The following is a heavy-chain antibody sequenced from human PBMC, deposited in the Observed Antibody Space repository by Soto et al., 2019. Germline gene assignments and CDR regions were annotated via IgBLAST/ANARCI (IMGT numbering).Heavy chain of an antibody. Sequence: SVKVSCTASGGTFSSYAISWVRQAPGQGLEWMGGIIPIFGTANYAQKFQGRVTITADKSTSTAYMELSSLRSEDTAVYYCVARDVVVVPAAPLQHWGQGTLVTVSS. V-gene: IGHV1-69*06. J-gene: IGHJ1*01. CDR1: GGTFSSYA. CDR3: VARDVVVVPAAPLQH. D-gene: IGHD2-2*01. CDR2: IIPIFGTA.